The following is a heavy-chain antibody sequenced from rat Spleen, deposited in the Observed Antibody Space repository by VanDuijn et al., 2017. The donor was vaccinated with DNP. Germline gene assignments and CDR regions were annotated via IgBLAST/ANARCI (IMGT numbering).Heavy chain of an antibody. CDR1: GFTFSNYG. J-gene: IGHJ4*01. D-gene: IGHD1-1*01. CDR2: ISSSSSYI. V-gene: IGHV5-34*01. Sequence: EVQLVESGGGLVQPGRSLKLSCLASGFTFSNYGMNWIRQAPGKGLEWVASISSSSSYIYYADTVKGRFTISRENAKNTLYLQMTSLRSEDTALYYCAREVVREGAMDAWGQGTSVTVSS. CDR3: AREVVREGAMDA.